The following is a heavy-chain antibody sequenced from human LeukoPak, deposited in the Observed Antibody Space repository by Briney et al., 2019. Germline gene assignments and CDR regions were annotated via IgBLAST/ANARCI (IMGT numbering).Heavy chain of an antibody. CDR1: GYTFTGYY. Sequence: GASVKVSCKASGYTFTGYYMHWVRQAPGQGLEWMGWITPDNGGTNYAQKFQGRVTMTRDMSISTAYMELSRLRSDDTAVYYCARDPSNSGYDYLHYFDYWGQGTLVTVSS. J-gene: IGHJ4*02. CDR3: ARDPSNSGYDYLHYFDY. CDR2: ITPDNGGT. D-gene: IGHD5-12*01. V-gene: IGHV1-2*02.